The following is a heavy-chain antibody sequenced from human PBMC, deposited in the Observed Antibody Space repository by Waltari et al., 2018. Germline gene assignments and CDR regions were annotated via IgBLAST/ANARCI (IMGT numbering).Heavy chain of an antibody. CDR3: AREGDYGSYFKF. V-gene: IGHV1-2*02. CDR2: INPHSGAT. Sequence: QAHLVLSGAELKKPGASVKVSCKASGYTFNAFYIHWVRQAPGQGPEWLGWINPHSGATRYARQFQGRVTLTADRAIDTAYMELNSLKSDDTAMYYCAREGDYGSYFKFGGQGTLVTVSS. CDR1: GYTFNAFY. J-gene: IGHJ4*02. D-gene: IGHD4-17*01.